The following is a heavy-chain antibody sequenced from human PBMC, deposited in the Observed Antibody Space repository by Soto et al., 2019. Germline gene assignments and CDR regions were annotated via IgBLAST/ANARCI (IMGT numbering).Heavy chain of an antibody. CDR1: GFTFRNYG. V-gene: IGHV3-30*18. CDR3: AKRRVDQSNSSWGIDV. Sequence: QVPLVESGGGVVQPGRSLRLSCAASGFTFRNYGMHWVRQAPGKGLVWVTVISYDGSHKYYADSVKGRFTISRDNSKNTVYLEMNSLRDEDTAVYYCAKRRVDQSNSSWGIDVWGRGTTVTVSS. J-gene: IGHJ6*02. CDR2: ISYDGSHK. D-gene: IGHD2-2*01.